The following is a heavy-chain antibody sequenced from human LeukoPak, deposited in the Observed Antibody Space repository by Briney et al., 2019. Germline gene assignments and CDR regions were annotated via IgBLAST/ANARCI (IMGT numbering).Heavy chain of an antibody. CDR2: ISGSGVIT. CDR1: GFTFSSYA. Sequence: GGSLRLSCAASGFTFSSYAMSWVRQAPGKGLEWVSAISGSGVITDYADSVKGRFTISRDNSKNTLYLQMNSLRAEDTAVYYCANRGYSYGNFDYWGQGTLVTVSS. J-gene: IGHJ4*02. CDR3: ANRGYSYGNFDY. D-gene: IGHD5-18*01. V-gene: IGHV3-23*01.